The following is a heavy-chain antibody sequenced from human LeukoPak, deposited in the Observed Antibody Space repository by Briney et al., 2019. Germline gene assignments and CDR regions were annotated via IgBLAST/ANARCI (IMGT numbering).Heavy chain of an antibody. CDR1: GFTFSSYA. V-gene: IGHV3-23*01. D-gene: IGHD4-23*01. CDR2: ISGSGGST. J-gene: IGHJ4*02. Sequence: PGGSLRLSCAASGFTFSSYAMSLVRQAPGKGLEWVSAISGSGGSTYYADSVKGRFTISRDNSKNTLYLQMNSLRAEDTAVYYCAKTTPGYGGNSDFDYWGQGTLVTVSS. CDR3: AKTTPGYGGNSDFDY.